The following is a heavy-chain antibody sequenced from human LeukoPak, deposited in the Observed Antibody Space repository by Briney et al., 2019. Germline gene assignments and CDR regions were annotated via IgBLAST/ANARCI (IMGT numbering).Heavy chain of an antibody. V-gene: IGHV4-39*01. D-gene: IGHD6-6*01. CDR2: IYYSGNT. J-gene: IGHJ6*02. CDR3: ARQYSSSSRGLDV. CDR1: GGSISRNSYY. Sequence: SETLSLTCTVSGGSISRNSYYWGWIRQPPGKGLEWIGSIYYSGNTVFNPSLKSRVTIFVDTSKSQFSLNLSSVTAADTAVYYCARQYSSSSRGLDVWGQGTTVTVS.